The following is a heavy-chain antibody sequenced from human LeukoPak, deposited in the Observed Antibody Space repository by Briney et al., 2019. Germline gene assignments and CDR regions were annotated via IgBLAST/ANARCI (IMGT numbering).Heavy chain of an antibody. CDR3: ARDTEVDY. CDR2: ISSSSGYI. V-gene: IGHV3-21*01. D-gene: IGHD4-11*01. J-gene: IGHJ4*02. CDR1: GFTFSSYS. Sequence: GGSLRLSCAASGFTFSSYSMNWVRRAPGKGLEWVSSISSSSGYIYYADSVKGRFTISRDNAKNSLYLQMNSLRAEDTAVYYCARDTEVDYWGQGTLVTVSS.